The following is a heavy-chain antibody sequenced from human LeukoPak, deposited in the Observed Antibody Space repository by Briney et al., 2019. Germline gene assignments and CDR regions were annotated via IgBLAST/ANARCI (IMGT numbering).Heavy chain of an antibody. CDR2: ISAYNGNT. J-gene: IGHJ4*02. Sequence: GASVKVSCKASGYTFTSYGISWVRQAPGQGLEWMGWISAYNGNTNYAQKLQGRVTMTTDTSTSTAYMELSSLRSEDTAVYYCARDEEGEVSMIVVAPLSYWGQGTLVTVSS. D-gene: IGHD3-22*01. CDR1: GYTFTSYG. CDR3: ARDEEGEVSMIVVAPLSY. V-gene: IGHV1-18*01.